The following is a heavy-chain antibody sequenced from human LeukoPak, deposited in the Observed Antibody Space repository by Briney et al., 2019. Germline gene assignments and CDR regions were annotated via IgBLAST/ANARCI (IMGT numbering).Heavy chain of an antibody. CDR1: GFTFSSYA. CDR2: ISYDGSNK. D-gene: IGHD4-23*01. V-gene: IGHV3-30*14. Sequence: GGSLRLSCAASGFTFSSYAMHWVRQAPGKGLEWVALISYDGSNKYHADSVKGRFTISRDNSKNTLYLQMNSLRAEDTAVYYCARDKSSISRGGNSGGGAEGTFDYWGQGTLVTVSS. J-gene: IGHJ4*02. CDR3: ARDKSSISRGGNSGGGAEGTFDY.